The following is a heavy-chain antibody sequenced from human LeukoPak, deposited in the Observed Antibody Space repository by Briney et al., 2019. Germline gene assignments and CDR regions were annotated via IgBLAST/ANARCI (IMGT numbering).Heavy chain of an antibody. CDR1: GFTFSSYA. CDR2: ITGSGGSA. CDR3: ANLYGDYGDY. D-gene: IGHD4-17*01. V-gene: IGHV3-23*01. Sequence: GGSLRLSCAASGFTFSSYAMSWVRQAPGKGLEWVSGITGSGGSANYADSVKGRFTISRDNSRNTLYLQMNSLRAEDTAVYYCANLYGDYGDYWGQGALVTVSS. J-gene: IGHJ4*02.